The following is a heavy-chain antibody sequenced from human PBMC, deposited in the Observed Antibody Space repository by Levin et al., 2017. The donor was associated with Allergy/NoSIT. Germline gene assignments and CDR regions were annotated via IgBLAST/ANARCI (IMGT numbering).Heavy chain of an antibody. CDR2: ISSGASEI. CDR1: GFTFSSYT. V-gene: IGHV3-21*06. Sequence: GGSPRLSCAASGFTFSSYTINWVRQAPGRGLEWVSSISSGASEIFYADSLKGRFTISRDNAKNSVYLQMNSLRAEDTAVYYCTRDSSYDFHSAYYTSDAFDIWGQGTLVTVSS. D-gene: IGHD3-3*01. CDR3: TRDSSYDFHSAYYTSDAFDI. J-gene: IGHJ3*02.